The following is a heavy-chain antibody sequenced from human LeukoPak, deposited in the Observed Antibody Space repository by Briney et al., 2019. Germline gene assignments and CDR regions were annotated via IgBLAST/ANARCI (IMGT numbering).Heavy chain of an antibody. CDR2: INPSSGGT. CDR3: ARGARMYYYDSSGYNDY. J-gene: IGHJ4*02. CDR1: RYIFSGYY. V-gene: IGHV1-2*02. Sequence: VASVKVSCKTSRYIFSGYYMHWVRQAPGQGLEWMGCINPSSGGTNYTQKFQGRVTMTRDMSISTAYMELSRLRSDDTAVYYCARGARMYYYDSSGYNDYWGQGTLVTVSS. D-gene: IGHD3-22*01.